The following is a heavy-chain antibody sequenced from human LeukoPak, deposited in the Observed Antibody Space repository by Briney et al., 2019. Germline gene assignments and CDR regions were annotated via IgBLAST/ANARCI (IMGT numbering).Heavy chain of an antibody. J-gene: IGHJ3*02. V-gene: IGHV3-23*01. Sequence: PGGSLRLSCAASGFTFSSYAMSWVRQAPGKGLEWVSAISGSGGSTYYADSVKGRFTISRDNAKNSLYLQMNSLRAEDTAVYYCARDLLLLEGHAFDIWGQGTMVTVSS. CDR3: ARDLLLLEGHAFDI. D-gene: IGHD3-10*01. CDR2: ISGSGGST. CDR1: GFTFSSYA.